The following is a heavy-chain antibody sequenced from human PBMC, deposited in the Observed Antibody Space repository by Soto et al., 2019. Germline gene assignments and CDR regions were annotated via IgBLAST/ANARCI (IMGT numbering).Heavy chain of an antibody. V-gene: IGHV3-23*01. J-gene: IGHJ4*02. D-gene: IGHD6-19*01. CDR1: GFTFSNYA. CDR3: AKEGTSGLSYFDY. CDR2: ISGSGGSP. Sequence: GGSLRLSCVASGFTFSNYAMNWVRQAPGKGLEWVSTISGSGGSPYYADSVKGRFTISRDNSKNTLYLQMNSLRAGDSAIYYCAKEGTSGLSYFDYWGQGTLVTVSS.